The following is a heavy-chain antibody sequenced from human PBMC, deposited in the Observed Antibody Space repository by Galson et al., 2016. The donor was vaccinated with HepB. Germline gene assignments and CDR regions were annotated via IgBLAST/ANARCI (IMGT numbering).Heavy chain of an antibody. CDR2: IIHSGRV. J-gene: IGHJ4*02. Sequence: ETLSLTCAVSGGSISSSDWWTWVRQPPGQGLEWIGQIIHSGRVNYTPSLASRVTISVDTSNNHFSLRLTSVTAADTALYYCARQYRGGPSDYWGQGTLVIVSS. CDR3: ARQYRGGPSDY. CDR1: GGSISSSDW. D-gene: IGHD5-12*01. V-gene: IGHV4-4*02.